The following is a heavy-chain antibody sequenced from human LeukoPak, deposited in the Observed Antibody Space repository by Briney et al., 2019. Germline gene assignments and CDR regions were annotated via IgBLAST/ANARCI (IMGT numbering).Heavy chain of an antibody. V-gene: IGHV3-11*06. CDR1: AFTFGDYY. CDR2: ISGSSIDR. CDR3: ARQFGDY. J-gene: IGHJ4*02. Sequence: GGSLRLSCGASAFTFGDYYMSWIRQAPGKGLEWVSHISGSSIDRKYADSVKGRFTVSRDNAKNLLYLQMNSLRAEDTAVYYCARQFGDYWGQGTLVTVSS. D-gene: IGHD3-10*01.